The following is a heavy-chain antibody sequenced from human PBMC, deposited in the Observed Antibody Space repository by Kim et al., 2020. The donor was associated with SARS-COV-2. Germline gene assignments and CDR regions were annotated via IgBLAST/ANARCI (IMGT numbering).Heavy chain of an antibody. CDR3: ARNWNQHHEGPIY. J-gene: IGHJ4*02. Sequence: GGSLRLSCAASGFTFSSYSMNWVRQAPGKGLEWVSSISSSSSYIYYADSVKGRFTISRDNAKNSLYLQMNSLRAEDTAVYYCARNWNQHHEGPIYWGQGTLVTVSS. V-gene: IGHV3-21*01. D-gene: IGHD1-1*01. CDR2: ISSSSSYI. CDR1: GFTFSSYS.